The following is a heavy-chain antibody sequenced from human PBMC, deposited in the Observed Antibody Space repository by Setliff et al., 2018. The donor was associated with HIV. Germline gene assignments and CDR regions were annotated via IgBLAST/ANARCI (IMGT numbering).Heavy chain of an antibody. J-gene: IGHJ6*03. Sequence: SETLSLTCTVYGASISNSNSYWGWLRQPPGKRLEWLGSIYSSGSPSYNPSLSSRLTISVDTSKNHVALRPSAVTAPDTGVYYCARHRDPPGTSWIYYYYYMDLWGEGTTVTVSS. CDR2: IYSSGSP. CDR3: ARHRDPPGTSWIYYYYYMDL. D-gene: IGHD6-13*01. CDR1: GASISNSNSY. V-gene: IGHV4-39*01.